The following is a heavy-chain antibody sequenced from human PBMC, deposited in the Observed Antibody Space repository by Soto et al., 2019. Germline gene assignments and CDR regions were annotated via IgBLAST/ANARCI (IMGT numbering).Heavy chain of an antibody. CDR2: ISSGGGSP. V-gene: IGHV3-23*01. CDR1: GFNFSSYA. D-gene: IGHD1-26*01. Sequence: EVHLLESGGGLVQPGGSLRLSCAASGFNFSSYAMSWVRQAPGKGLEWVSGISSGGGSPYNADSVKGRFTISRDNSKNTLYLQMNSLRAADKAVLFWSKGDRRIGPCHFDSWGQGTLVTVSS. J-gene: IGHJ4*02. CDR3: SKGDRRIGPCHFDS.